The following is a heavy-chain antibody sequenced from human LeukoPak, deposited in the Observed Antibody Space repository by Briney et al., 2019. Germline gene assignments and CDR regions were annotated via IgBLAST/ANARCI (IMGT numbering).Heavy chain of an antibody. CDR2: IYYSGST. V-gene: IGHV4-59*01. Sequence: SETLSLTCTVSGGSISSYYWSWIRQPPGKGLEWIGYIYYSGSTNYNPSLKSRVTISVDTSKNQFSLKLSSVTAADTAVYYCARSPAMHDILTGPMFDPWGQGTLVTVSS. J-gene: IGHJ5*02. CDR3: ARSPAMHDILTGPMFDP. CDR1: GGSISSYY. D-gene: IGHD3-9*01.